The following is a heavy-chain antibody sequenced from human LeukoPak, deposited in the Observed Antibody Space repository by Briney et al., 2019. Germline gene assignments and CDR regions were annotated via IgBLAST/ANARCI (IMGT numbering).Heavy chain of an antibody. CDR1: GFTFSSYW. CDR2: IKQDGSEK. J-gene: IGHJ4*02. Sequence: GGSLRLSCAASGFTFSSYWKSWVRQAPGKGLEWVANIKQDGSEKYYVDSVKGRFTISRDNAKNSLYLQMNSLRAEDTAVYYCARDGSETYYDFWSGYPPAGYYDYWGQGTLVTVSS. CDR3: ARDGSETYYDFWSGYPPAGYYDY. D-gene: IGHD3-3*01. V-gene: IGHV3-7*05.